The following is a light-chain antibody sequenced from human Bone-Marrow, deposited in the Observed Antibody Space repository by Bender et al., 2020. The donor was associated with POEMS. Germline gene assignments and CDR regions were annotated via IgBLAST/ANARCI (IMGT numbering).Light chain of an antibody. CDR1: SSDVANYNL. CDR2: ADD. CDR3: CSYTSDYTLV. Sequence: QSALTQPASVSGSPGQSITISCTGTSSDVANYNLVSWYQQHPGKVPKLVIYADDQRPSGTSDRFAGSKSGNTASLTVSGLQAEDEADYYCCSYTSDYTLVFGAGTKVTVL. V-gene: IGLV2-14*02. J-gene: IGLJ2*01.